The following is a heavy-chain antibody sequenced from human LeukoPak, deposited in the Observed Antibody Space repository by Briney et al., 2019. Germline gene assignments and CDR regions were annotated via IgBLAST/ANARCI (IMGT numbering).Heavy chain of an antibody. CDR3: ATSWGIAVAGHVGAFDY. CDR1: GYTLTELS. V-gene: IGHV1-24*01. J-gene: IGHJ4*02. D-gene: IGHD6-19*01. CDR2: FDPEDGET. Sequence: GASVKVSCKVSGYTLTELSMHWVRQAPGKGLEWMGGFDPEDGETIYAQKFQGRVTMTEDTSTDTAYMELGSLRSEDTAVYYCATSWGIAVAGHVGAFDYWGQGTLVTVSS.